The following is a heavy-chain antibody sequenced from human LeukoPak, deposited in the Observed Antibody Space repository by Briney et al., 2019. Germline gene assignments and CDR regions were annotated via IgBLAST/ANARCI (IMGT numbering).Heavy chain of an antibody. Sequence: SETLSLTCTVSGGSISSSSYYWGWIRQPPGMGLEWIGSIYYSGNAYYNPSLKSRVTISVDTSKNQFSLKMSSVTAADTAVYYCAACKEYSSSWYVGHSRVKFDPWGQGTLVTVSS. CDR1: GGSISSSSYY. V-gene: IGHV4-39*01. D-gene: IGHD6-13*01. CDR2: IYYSGNA. CDR3: AACKEYSSSWYVGHSRVKFDP. J-gene: IGHJ5*02.